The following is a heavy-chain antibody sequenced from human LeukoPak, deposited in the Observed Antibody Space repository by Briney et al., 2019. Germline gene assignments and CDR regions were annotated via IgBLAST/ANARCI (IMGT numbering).Heavy chain of an antibody. CDR1: GFTFSDYA. CDR2: FKTNYNQV. CDR3: ARSVPDYTRFDF. J-gene: IGHJ4*02. D-gene: IGHD4-11*01. V-gene: IGHV3-23*05. Sequence: GGSLRLSCVASGFTFSDYAMNWVRQAPGKGLEWVSTFKTNYNQVYYAESVRGRFTISTDNSKNTAYLQMSSLRVEDTALYYCARSVPDYTRFDFWGQGALVTVSS.